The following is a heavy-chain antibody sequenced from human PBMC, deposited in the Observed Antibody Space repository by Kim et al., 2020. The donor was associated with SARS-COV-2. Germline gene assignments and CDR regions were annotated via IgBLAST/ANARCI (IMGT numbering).Heavy chain of an antibody. J-gene: IGHJ6*02. CDR2: IYHSGST. D-gene: IGHD4-17*01. Sequence: SETLSLTCTVSGGSIRNGDYYWSWIRQHPGKGLEWIGYIYHSGSTHYNPSLKSQVIISVDTSKNQFSLNLNSVTAADTAVYYCARTGVTTYYYRAMDVWGQGTTVTVSS. CDR1: GGSIRNGDYY. V-gene: IGHV4-31*01. CDR3: ARTGVTTYYYRAMDV.